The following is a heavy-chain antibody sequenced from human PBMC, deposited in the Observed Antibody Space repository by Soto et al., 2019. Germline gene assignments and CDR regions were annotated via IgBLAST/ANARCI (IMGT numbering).Heavy chain of an antibody. CDR2: ISGSGGST. CDR3: AKDLSKYYDSSGSQGYFDY. J-gene: IGHJ4*02. D-gene: IGHD3-22*01. V-gene: IGHV3-23*01. CDR1: GFTFSSYA. Sequence: GGSLRLSCAASGFTFSSYAMSWVRQAPGRGLEWVSAISGSGGSTYYADSVKGRFTISRDNSKNTLYLQMNSLRAEDTAVYYCAKDLSKYYDSSGSQGYFDYWGQGTLVTVSS.